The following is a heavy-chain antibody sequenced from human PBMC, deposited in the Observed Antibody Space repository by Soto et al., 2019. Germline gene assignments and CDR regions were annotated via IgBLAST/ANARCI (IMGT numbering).Heavy chain of an antibody. V-gene: IGHV6-1*01. Sequence: SQTLSFTCAISGDSVSNNGAAWNWIRQSPSRGLEWLGRTYYRSKWYDAYADSLKDRITISPDTSKNQFSLHLTSVTPEDTAVYYCARLLAATGSVDSWGQGTLVTVSS. CDR2: TYYRSKWYD. CDR1: GDSVSNNGAA. J-gene: IGHJ4*02. CDR3: ARLLAATGSVDS. D-gene: IGHD2-8*02.